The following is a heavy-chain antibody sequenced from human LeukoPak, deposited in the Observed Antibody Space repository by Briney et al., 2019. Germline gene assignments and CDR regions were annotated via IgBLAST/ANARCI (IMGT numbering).Heavy chain of an antibody. CDR1: GGSISSYY. V-gene: IGHV4-4*07. CDR3: ARVGYDFWSGYYTDY. CDR2: IYTSGST. D-gene: IGHD3-3*01. Sequence: PSETLSLTCTVSGGSISSYYWSWIRQPAGKGLEWIGRIYTSGSTNYNPSLKSRVTMSVDTSKNQFSLKLSSVTAADTAVYYCARVGYDFWSGYYTDYWGQGTLVTVSS. J-gene: IGHJ4*02.